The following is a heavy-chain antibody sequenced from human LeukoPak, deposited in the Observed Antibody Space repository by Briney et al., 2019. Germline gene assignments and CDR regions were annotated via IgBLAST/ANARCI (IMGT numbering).Heavy chain of an antibody. V-gene: IGHV3-30-3*01. CDR1: GFTFSSYA. Sequence: PGGSLRLSCAASGFTFSSYAMHWVRQAPGKGLEWVAVISYDGSNKYYADSVKGRFTISRDNSKNTLYLQMNSLRAEDTAVYYCASIPSEYSSSFRYLDAFDIWGQGTMVAVSS. D-gene: IGHD6-6*01. CDR2: ISYDGSNK. CDR3: ASIPSEYSSSFRYLDAFDI. J-gene: IGHJ3*02.